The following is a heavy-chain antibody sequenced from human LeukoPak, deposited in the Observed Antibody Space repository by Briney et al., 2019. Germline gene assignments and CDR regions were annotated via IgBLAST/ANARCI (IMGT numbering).Heavy chain of an antibody. J-gene: IGHJ6*03. CDR1: GYTFTSYY. Sequence: GASVKVSCKASGYTFTSYYMHWVRQAPGQGLEWMGIINPSGGSTSYAQKFQGRVTMTRDTSTSTVYMELSSLRSEDTAVYYCARAEETWDSNDDLYYMDVWGKGTTVTISS. CDR2: INPSGGST. CDR3: ARAEETWDSNDDLYYMDV. D-gene: IGHD1-1*01. V-gene: IGHV1-46*01.